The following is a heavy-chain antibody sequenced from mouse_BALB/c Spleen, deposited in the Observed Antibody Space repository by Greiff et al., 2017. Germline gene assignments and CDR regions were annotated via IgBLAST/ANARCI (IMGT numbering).Heavy chain of an antibody. Sequence: LVESGAELVRPGVSVKISCKGSGYTFTDYAMHWVKQSHAKSLEWIGVISTYYGDASYNQKFKGKATMTVDKSSSTAYMELARLTSEDSAIYYCARGYYGSSYWYFDVWGAGTTVTVSS. CDR2: ISTYYGDA. CDR1: GYTFTDYA. J-gene: IGHJ1*01. CDR3: ARGYYGSSYWYFDV. D-gene: IGHD1-1*01. V-gene: IGHV1S137*01.